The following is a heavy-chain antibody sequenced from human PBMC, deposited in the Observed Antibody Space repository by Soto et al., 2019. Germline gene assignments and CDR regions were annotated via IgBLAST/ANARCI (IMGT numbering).Heavy chain of an antibody. D-gene: IGHD3-16*01. V-gene: IGHV1-3*01. CDR2: LNGGTGQT. CDR3: ARGKGMGETYFYYGMDI. CDR1: GYSFSTYG. J-gene: IGHJ6*02. Sequence: QVQVVQSGAEVKKPGASVRVSCKASGYSFSTYGMHWVRQSPGQSLEWMGWLNGGTGQTRYSQRFQDRLIITRDTSASTGYMELRSLRSEDTAVYYCARGKGMGETYFYYGMDIWGQGTTVTVSS.